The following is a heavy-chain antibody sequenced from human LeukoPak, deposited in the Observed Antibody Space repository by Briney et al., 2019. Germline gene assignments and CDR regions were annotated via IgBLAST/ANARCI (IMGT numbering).Heavy chain of an antibody. V-gene: IGHV4-59*01. CDR1: GGSISDYY. J-gene: IGHJ4*02. D-gene: IGHD5-18*01. Sequence: PSETLSLTCTVSGGSISDYYWSWIRQPPGKGLEWIGYIYYSGSTNYNPSLKSRVTISVDTSKNQFSLKLSSVTAADTAVYYCAREGYSYGYDYWGQGTLVTVSS. CDR3: AREGYSYGYDY. CDR2: IYYSGST.